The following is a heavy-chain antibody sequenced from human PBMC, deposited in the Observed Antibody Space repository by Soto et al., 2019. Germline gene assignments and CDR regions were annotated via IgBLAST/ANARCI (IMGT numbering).Heavy chain of an antibody. J-gene: IGHJ4*02. CDR2: IKQDGSEK. Sequence: TGGSLRLSCAASGFTFSSYWMSWVRQAPGKGLEWVANIKQDGSEKYYVDSVKGRFTISRDNAKNSLYLQMNSLRAEDTAVYYCARDGAYYDSSGYYAFDYWGQGTLVTVSS. V-gene: IGHV3-7*03. CDR3: ARDGAYYDSSGYYAFDY. D-gene: IGHD3-22*01. CDR1: GFTFSSYW.